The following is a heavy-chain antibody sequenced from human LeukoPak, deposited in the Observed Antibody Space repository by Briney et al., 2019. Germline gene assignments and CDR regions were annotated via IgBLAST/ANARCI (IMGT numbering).Heavy chain of an antibody. CDR2: IYHSGST. V-gene: IGHV4-38-2*01. CDR1: GYSISSGYY. D-gene: IGHD3-22*01. J-gene: IGHJ4*02. Sequence: SETLSLTCAVSGYSISSGYYWGWIRQPPGKGLEWIGSIYHSGSTYYNPSLKSRVTISVDTSKNQFSLKLSSVTAADTAVYYCASFVTMIVVVMEGYFDYWGQGTLVTVSS. CDR3: ASFVTMIVVVMEGYFDY.